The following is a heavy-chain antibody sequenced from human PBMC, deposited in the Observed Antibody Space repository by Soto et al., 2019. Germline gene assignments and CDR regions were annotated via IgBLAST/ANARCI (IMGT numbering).Heavy chain of an antibody. V-gene: IGHV3-30*18. CDR3: AKEALGYCSGGSCYGYNWFDP. CDR2: ISYDGSNK. J-gene: IGHJ5*02. CDR1: GFTFSNYA. D-gene: IGHD2-15*01. Sequence: ESGGGVVQPGRSLRLSCAASGFTFSNYAMHWVRQAPGKGLEWVAVISYDGSNKYSADSVKGRFTISRDNSKNTLYVQMNSLRAEDTAVYYCAKEALGYCSGGSCYGYNWFDPWGQGTLVTVSS.